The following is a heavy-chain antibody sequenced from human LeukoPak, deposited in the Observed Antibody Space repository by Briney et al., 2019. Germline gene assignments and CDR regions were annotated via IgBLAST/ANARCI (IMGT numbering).Heavy chain of an antibody. Sequence: VASVKVSCKASGYTFNTYGISWVRRAPGQGLEWMGWINAYNGDTNHAQKFQGRVTMTTDTSTTTAYMELGSLRSDDTAVYYCARDGSGHWFDPWGQGTLVTVSS. CDR2: INAYNGDT. D-gene: IGHD6-25*01. CDR3: ARDGSGHWFDP. J-gene: IGHJ5*02. CDR1: GYTFNTYG. V-gene: IGHV1-18*04.